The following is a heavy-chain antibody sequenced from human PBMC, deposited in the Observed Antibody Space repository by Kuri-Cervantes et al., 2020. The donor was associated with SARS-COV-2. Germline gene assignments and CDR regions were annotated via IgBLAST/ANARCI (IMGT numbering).Heavy chain of an antibody. Sequence: GESLKISCSASGFTFSSYAMHWVRQAPGKGLEYVSAISSNGCSTYYADSVKGRFTISRDNSKNTLYLQMNSLRAEDTAVYYCARDSHYYGSGSYYNKIDYWGQGTLVTVSS. CDR3: ARDSHYYGSGSYYNKIDY. CDR2: ISSNGCST. D-gene: IGHD3-10*01. CDR1: GFTFSSYA. J-gene: IGHJ4*02. V-gene: IGHV3-64*04.